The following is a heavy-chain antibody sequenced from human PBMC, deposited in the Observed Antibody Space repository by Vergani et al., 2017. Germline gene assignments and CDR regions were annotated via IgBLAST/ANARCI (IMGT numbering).Heavy chain of an antibody. V-gene: IGHV3-30*18. D-gene: IGHD5-18*01. Sequence: QVQLVESGGGVVQPGRSLRLSCAASGFTFSSYGMHWVRQAPGKGLEWVAVISYDGSNKYYADSVKGRFTISRDNSKNTLYLQMNSLRAEDTALYYCAKDMLRKNPTIKDTAMVNFYYYGMDVWGQGTTVTVSS. J-gene: IGHJ6*02. CDR2: ISYDGSNK. CDR3: AKDMLRKNPTIKDTAMVNFYYYGMDV. CDR1: GFTFSSYG.